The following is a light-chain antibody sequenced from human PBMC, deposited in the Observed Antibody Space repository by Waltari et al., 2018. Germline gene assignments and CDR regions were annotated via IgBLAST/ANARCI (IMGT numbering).Light chain of an antibody. CDR2: WAS. CDR3: QQYYDTPYT. J-gene: IGKJ3*01. Sequence: DMVVTQSPDSLAVSLCERSTTNCTPSQILSFSAKNRLNLAWDQQKSGQPPKLLIDWASTRESGVPDRFSGSGSGTDFTLTISRLQAEDVAVYYCQQYYDTPYTFGPGTKVDVK. V-gene: IGKV4-1*01. CDR1: QILSFSAKNRLN.